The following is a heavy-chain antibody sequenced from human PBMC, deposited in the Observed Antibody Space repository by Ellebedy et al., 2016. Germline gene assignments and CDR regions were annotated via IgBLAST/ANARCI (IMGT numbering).Heavy chain of an antibody. V-gene: IGHV1-69*13. CDR1: GGTFISYA. J-gene: IGHJ4*02. CDR2: IIPIFGTA. Sequence: SVKVSXXASGGTFISYAISWVRQAPGQGLEWMGGIIPIFGTANYAQKFQGRVTITADESTSTAYMELSSLRSEDTAVYYCARGVPAATFDYWGQGTLVTVSS. D-gene: IGHD2-2*01. CDR3: ARGVPAATFDY.